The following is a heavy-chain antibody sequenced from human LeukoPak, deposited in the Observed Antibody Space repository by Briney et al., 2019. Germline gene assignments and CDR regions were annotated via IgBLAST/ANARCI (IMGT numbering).Heavy chain of an antibody. CDR3: VRVSLGNDYGSGSYDY. Sequence: GGSLRLSCAASGFTFSNYNMNCVRQAPGKGLEWVSSISSSTRNINYVDSVKGRFTISRDNAKNSLYLQMNSLRAEDTAVYYCVRVSLGNDYGSGSYDYWGQGTLVTVSS. V-gene: IGHV3-21*01. D-gene: IGHD3-10*01. J-gene: IGHJ4*02. CDR2: ISSSTRNI. CDR1: GFTFSNYN.